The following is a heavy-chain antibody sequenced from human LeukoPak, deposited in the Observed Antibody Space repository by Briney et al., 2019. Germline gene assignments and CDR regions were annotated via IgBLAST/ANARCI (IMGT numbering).Heavy chain of an antibody. J-gene: IGHJ6*02. V-gene: IGHV4-39*01. CDR1: GGSISSSSYY. Sequence: SETLSLTCTVSGGSISSSSYYWGWIRQPPGKGLEWIGSIYYSGSTNYNPSLKSRVTISVDTSKNQFSLKLSSVTAADTAVYYCARQGIPYYYYGMDVWGQGTTVTVSS. D-gene: IGHD6-13*01. CDR3: ARQGIPYYYYGMDV. CDR2: IYYSGST.